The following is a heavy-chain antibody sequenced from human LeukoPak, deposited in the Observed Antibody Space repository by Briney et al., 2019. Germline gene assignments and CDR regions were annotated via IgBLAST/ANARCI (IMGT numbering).Heavy chain of an antibody. CDR2: IYYSGST. J-gene: IGHJ4*02. Sequence: SETLSLTCTVSGGSISSSSYYWGWIRQPPGKGLEWIGSIYYSGSTYYNPSLKSRVTISVDTSKNQFSLKLSSVTAADTAVYYCARHPRGITFGGVNVSFDYWGQGTLVTVSS. D-gene: IGHD3-16*02. CDR1: GGSISSSSYY. CDR3: ARHPRGITFGGVNVSFDY. V-gene: IGHV4-39*01.